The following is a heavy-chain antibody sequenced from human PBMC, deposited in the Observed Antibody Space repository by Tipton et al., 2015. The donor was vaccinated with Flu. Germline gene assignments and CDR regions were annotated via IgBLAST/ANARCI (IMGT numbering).Heavy chain of an antibody. Sequence: TLSLTCTVSGGSISSNYWSWIRQPPGKGLEWIGNIHQTGSTYYNPSLTSRVTIAVDTSKNQFSLRLTSVTAADTAVYYCARRDYSNYVSEPKNWFDPWGQGTLVTVSS. V-gene: IGHV4-59*08. J-gene: IGHJ5*02. CDR2: IHQTGST. CDR1: GGSISSNY. D-gene: IGHD4-11*01. CDR3: ARRDYSNYVSEPKNWFDP.